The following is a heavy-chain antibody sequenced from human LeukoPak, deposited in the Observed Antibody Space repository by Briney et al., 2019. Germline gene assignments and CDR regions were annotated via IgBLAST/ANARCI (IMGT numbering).Heavy chain of an antibody. CDR3: ARAWTYYDSSGYFY. Sequence: ASVKVSCKASGYTFTGYYMHWVRQAPGQGLEWMGWINPNSGGTNYAQKFQGRVTMTRDTSISTAYMELSRLGSDDTAVYYCARAWTYYDSSGYFYWGQGTLVTVSS. CDR1: GYTFTGYY. V-gene: IGHV1-2*02. D-gene: IGHD3-22*01. CDR2: INPNSGGT. J-gene: IGHJ4*02.